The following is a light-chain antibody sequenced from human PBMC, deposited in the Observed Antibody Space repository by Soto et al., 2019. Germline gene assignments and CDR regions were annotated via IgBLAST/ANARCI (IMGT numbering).Light chain of an antibody. CDR2: EVS. CDR1: SSDVGGYSY. V-gene: IGLV2-14*01. CDR3: SSYTISSTYV. J-gene: IGLJ1*01. Sequence: QSVLSQPASVSGSPGQSITISCTGTSSDVGGYSYVSWYQHHPGKAPKLIIYEVSDRPSGVSNRFSGSKSGNTASLTISGPQAEDAADYYCSSYTISSTYVFATGTKVTVL.